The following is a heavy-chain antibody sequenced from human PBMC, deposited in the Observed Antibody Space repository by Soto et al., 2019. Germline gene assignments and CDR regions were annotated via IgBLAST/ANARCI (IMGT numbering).Heavy chain of an antibody. CDR3: ARGYYYDSSGYYPEFDP. CDR2: ISAYNGNT. CDR1: GYTFTSYG. Sequence: QVQLVQSGAEVKKPGASVKVSCKASGYTFTSYGISWVRQAPGQGLEWMGWISAYNGNTNYAQKLQGRVTMTTDTSTSTAYMELRSLRSDDTAVYYCARGYYYDSSGYYPEFDPWGQGTPVTVSS. V-gene: IGHV1-18*01. J-gene: IGHJ5*02. D-gene: IGHD3-22*01.